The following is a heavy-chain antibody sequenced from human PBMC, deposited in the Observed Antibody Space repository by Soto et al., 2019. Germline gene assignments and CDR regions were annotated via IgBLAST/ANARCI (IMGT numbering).Heavy chain of an antibody. CDR2: ISYDGSNK. V-gene: IGHV3-30-3*01. CDR1: GFTFSSYA. Sequence: QVQLVESAGGVVQRGRSLRLSCAASGFTFSSYAMHWVRQAPGKGLEWVAVISYDGSNKYYAESVKGRFTISRDNSKNTLYLQMNSLRAEDTAVYYWAREGERYSYGYAGSGMDVWGRGTTVTVSS. J-gene: IGHJ6*02. CDR3: AREGERYSYGYAGSGMDV. D-gene: IGHD5-18*01.